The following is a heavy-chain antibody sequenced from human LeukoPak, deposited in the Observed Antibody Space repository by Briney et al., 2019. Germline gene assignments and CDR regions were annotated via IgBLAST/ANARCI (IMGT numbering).Heavy chain of an antibody. CDR1: RGSLSSYY. V-gene: IGHV4-59*01. Sequence: SETLSLTCTVSRGSLSSYYWSWIRQPPGKGLEWIGFIYYSGSTNYNPSLKSRVSISVDTSKNQFALNLSSVTAADTAGYYCARFISGSYYDYFDYWGQGMLVTVSS. CDR2: IYYSGST. J-gene: IGHJ4*02. CDR3: ARFISGSYYDYFDY. D-gene: IGHD1-26*01.